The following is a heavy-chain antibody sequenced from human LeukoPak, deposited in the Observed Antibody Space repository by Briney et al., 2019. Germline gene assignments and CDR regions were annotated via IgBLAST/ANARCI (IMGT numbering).Heavy chain of an antibody. D-gene: IGHD4-23*01. V-gene: IGHV3-48*03. CDR2: ISSSGSTI. CDR1: GFTFSTYE. CDR3: ARDDYGGNSGLY. J-gene: IGHJ4*02. Sequence: GGSLRLSCAASGFTFSTYEMNWVRQAPGKGLEWVSYISSSGSTIYYADSVKGRFTISRDNAKNSLYLQMNSLRAEDTAVYYCARDDYGGNSGLYWGQGTLVTVSS.